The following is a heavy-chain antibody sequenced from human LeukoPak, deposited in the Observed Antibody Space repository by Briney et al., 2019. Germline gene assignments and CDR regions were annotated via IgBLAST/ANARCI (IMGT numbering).Heavy chain of an antibody. V-gene: IGHV1-2*02. Sequence: ASVKVSCKASGYTFTGYYMHWVRQAPGQGLEWMGWINPKTGDTNYAQKFQGRDTMTRDTSINTAYMELTSLRPDDTAVYYCASGVLPTAVVTGDGFDIWGQGTTVTVSS. CDR3: ASGVLPTAVVTGDGFDI. CDR2: INPKTGDT. CDR1: GYTFTGYY. D-gene: IGHD2-2*01. J-gene: IGHJ3*02.